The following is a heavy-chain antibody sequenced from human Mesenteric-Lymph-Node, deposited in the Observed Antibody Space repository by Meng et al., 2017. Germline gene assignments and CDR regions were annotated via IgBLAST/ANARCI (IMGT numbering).Heavy chain of an antibody. J-gene: IGHJ6*02. CDR3: ARGKGWEQWLVARGMDV. CDR2: ISYDGSNK. Sequence: GESLKISCAASGFTFSSYAMHWVRQAPGKGLEWVAVISYDGSNKYYADSVKGRFTISRDNSKNTLYLQMNSLRAEDTAVYYCARGKGWEQWLVARGMDVWGQGTTVT. V-gene: IGHV3-30*04. CDR1: GFTFSSYA. D-gene: IGHD6-19*01.